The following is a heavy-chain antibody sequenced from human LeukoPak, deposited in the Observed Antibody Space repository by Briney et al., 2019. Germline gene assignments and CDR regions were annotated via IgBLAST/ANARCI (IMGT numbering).Heavy chain of an antibody. CDR1: GFTFSSYS. V-gene: IGHV3-48*04. Sequence: GGSLRLSCAASGFTFSSYSMNWVRQAPGKGLEWVSYISSSGSTIYYADSVKGRFTISRDNAKNSLYLQMNSLRAEDTAVYYCAELGITMIGGVWGKGATVTISS. CDR2: ISSSGSTI. J-gene: IGHJ6*04. CDR3: AELGITMIGGV. D-gene: IGHD3-10*02.